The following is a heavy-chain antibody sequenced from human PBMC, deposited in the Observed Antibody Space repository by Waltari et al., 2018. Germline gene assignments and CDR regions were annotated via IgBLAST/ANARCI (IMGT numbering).Heavy chain of an antibody. CDR3: ARVDTIFGVVPHADAFDI. V-gene: IGHV4-30-4*08. D-gene: IGHD3-3*01. CDR1: GASINSGDYY. J-gene: IGHJ3*02. CDR2: TAYSGTP. Sequence: QVHLQESGPGLAKPSQTLSLTCSVSGASINSGDYYWSWIRQPPGKGLEWIGYTAYSGTPYYPPALQSRVSISLDTAKNDFSLEVRSVTAADTAMYYCARVDTIFGVVPHADAFDIWGQGTMVTVAS.